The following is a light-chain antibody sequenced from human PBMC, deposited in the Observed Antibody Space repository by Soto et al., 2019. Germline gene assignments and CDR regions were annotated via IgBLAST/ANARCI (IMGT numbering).Light chain of an antibody. CDR1: QSVSSN. Sequence: EIMMKHSPATLSVSPCERATLSFRASQSVSSNLAWYQQKPGQAPRLLIYGASTRATGIPARFSGSGSGTEFTLTISSLQSEDFAVYYCQQYNNWPWTFGQGTKVDI. V-gene: IGKV3-15*01. J-gene: IGKJ1*01. CDR2: GAS. CDR3: QQYNNWPWT.